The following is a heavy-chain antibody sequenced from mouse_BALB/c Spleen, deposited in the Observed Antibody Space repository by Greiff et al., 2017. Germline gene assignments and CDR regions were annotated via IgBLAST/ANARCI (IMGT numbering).Heavy chain of an antibody. CDR1: GFNIKDTY. J-gene: IGHJ2*01. CDR3: ATGDYEDY. CDR2: IDPANGNT. D-gene: IGHD2-4*01. Sequence: SGAELVKPGASVKLSCTASGFNIKDTYMHWVKQRPEQGLEWIGRIDPANGNTKYDPKFQGKATITADTSSNTAYLQLSSLTSEDTAVYYCATGDYEDYWGQGTTLTVSS. V-gene: IGHV14-3*02.